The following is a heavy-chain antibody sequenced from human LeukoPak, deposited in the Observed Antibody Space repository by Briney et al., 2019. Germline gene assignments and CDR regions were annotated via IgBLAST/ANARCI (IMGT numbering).Heavy chain of an antibody. CDR1: GGSFSGYY. D-gene: IGHD3-3*01. CDR2: INHSGST. J-gene: IGHJ6*02. Sequence: SETLSLTCAVYGGSFSGYYWSWIRQPPGKGLEWIGEINHSGSTNYNPSLKSRVTISVDTSKNQFSLKLSSVTAADTAVYYCARGRVNFWSDYYYGMDVWGQGTTVTVSS. CDR3: ARGRVNFWSDYYYGMDV. V-gene: IGHV4-34*01.